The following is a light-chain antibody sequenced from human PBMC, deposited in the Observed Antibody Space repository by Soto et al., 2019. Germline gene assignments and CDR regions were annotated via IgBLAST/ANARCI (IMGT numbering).Light chain of an antibody. Sequence: QSALTQPASVSGSPGQSITISCAGTRDDIGAYDYVSWYQQHPGNAPKLLVYEVTNRPSGVSDRFSGSKSGNTASLTISGLQAEDEADYYCNSYTNNSAVVFGGGTKLTVL. V-gene: IGLV2-14*01. CDR3: NSYTNNSAVV. J-gene: IGLJ2*01. CDR1: RDDIGAYDY. CDR2: EVT.